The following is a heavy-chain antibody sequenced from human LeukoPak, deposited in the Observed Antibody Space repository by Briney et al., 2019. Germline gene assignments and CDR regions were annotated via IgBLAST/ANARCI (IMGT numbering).Heavy chain of an antibody. Sequence: ASVKVSCKASGYTFTGYYIHWARQAPGQGLEWMGRINPNNRGTNYAQKFQGRVTMTRDTSISTAYMELSRLRSDDTAVYYCASGYCSSDRCYTHPDWFDPWGQGTLVTVSS. CDR1: GYTFTGYY. CDR2: INPNNRGT. D-gene: IGHD2-2*02. CDR3: ASGYCSSDRCYTHPDWFDP. V-gene: IGHV1-2*06. J-gene: IGHJ5*02.